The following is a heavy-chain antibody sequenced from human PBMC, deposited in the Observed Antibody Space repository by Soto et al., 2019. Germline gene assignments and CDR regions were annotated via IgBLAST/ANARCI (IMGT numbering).Heavy chain of an antibody. D-gene: IGHD1-26*01. CDR1: GFTFSDYY. J-gene: IGHJ4*02. Sequence: QVQLVESGGGLVKPGGYLRVSCAASGFTFSDYYMSWIHQAPGKGLEWVSYISRSGSTIYYADSVKGRFTISRDNAKNSLYLQMNSLRAEDTGVYYCASDWGGGSYAYWGQGILVTVSS. CDR3: ASDWGGGSYAY. V-gene: IGHV3-11*01. CDR2: ISRSGSTI.